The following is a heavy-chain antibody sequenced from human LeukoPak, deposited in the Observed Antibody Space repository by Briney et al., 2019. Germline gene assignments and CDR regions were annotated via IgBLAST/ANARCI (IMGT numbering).Heavy chain of an antibody. CDR1: GFTFSDYY. D-gene: IGHD6-19*01. CDR2: ISSSGSTI. CDR3: ARHGAVASMALSYYFDY. V-gene: IGHV3-11*01. J-gene: IGHJ4*02. Sequence: GGSLRLSCAASGFTFSDYYMSWTRQAPGKGLEWVSYISSSGSTIYYADSVKGRFTISRDNAKNSLYLQMNSLRAEDTAVYYCARHGAVASMALSYYFDYWGQGTLVTVSS.